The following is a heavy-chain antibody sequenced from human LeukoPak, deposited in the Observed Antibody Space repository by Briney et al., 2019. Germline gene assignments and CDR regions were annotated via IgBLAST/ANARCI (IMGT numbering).Heavy chain of an antibody. V-gene: IGHV3-30*02. CDR2: IRYDGSNK. Sequence: GGSLRLSCAASGFTFSSYGMHWVRQAPGKGLEWVAFIRYDGSNKYYADSVKGRFTISRDNSKNTLYLQMNSLRAEDTAVYYCARHSGYYDSSGYPLAYYYYYMDVWGKGTTVTISS. J-gene: IGHJ6*03. CDR1: GFTFSSYG. CDR3: ARHSGYYDSSGYPLAYYYYYMDV. D-gene: IGHD3-22*01.